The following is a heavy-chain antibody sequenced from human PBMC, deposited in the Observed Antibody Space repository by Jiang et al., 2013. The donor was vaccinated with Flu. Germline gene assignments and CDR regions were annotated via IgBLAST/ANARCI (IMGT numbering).Heavy chain of an antibody. CDR1: GYSFTSYW. CDR3: ASSLAPGIAAADPNVDAFDI. J-gene: IGHJ3*02. D-gene: IGHD6-13*01. V-gene: IGHV5-51*03. CDR2: IYPGDSDT. Sequence: GAEVKKPGESLKISCKGSGYSFTSYWIGWVRQMPGKGLEWMGIIYPGDSDTRYSPSFQGQVTISADKSISTAYLQWSSLKASDTAMYYCASSLAPGIAAADPNVDAFDIWGQGTMVTVSS.